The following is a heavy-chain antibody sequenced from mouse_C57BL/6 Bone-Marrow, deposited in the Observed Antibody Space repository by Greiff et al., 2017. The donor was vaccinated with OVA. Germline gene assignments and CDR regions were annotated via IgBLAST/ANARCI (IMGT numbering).Heavy chain of an antibody. CDR1: GYTFTSYD. CDR2: ICPRDGST. V-gene: IGHV1-85*01. CDR3: VDVSSYAWFAY. J-gene: IGHJ3*01. D-gene: IGHD1-1*01. Sequence: LVESGPELVKPGASVKLSCKASGYTFTSYDINWVQQRPGQGLEWIGWICPRDGSTKYTEQFQGKATLTVDTSSRTAYMELHSLTSEVSAVYICVDVSSYAWFAYWGQGTLVTVSA.